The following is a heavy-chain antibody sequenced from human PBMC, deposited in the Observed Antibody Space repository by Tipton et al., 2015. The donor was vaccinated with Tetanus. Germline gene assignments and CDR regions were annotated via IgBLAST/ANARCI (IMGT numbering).Heavy chain of an antibody. D-gene: IGHD3-16*01. Sequence: TLSLTRTVSGGSISSYYWSWIRQPPGKGLEWIGYIYYSGSTNYNPSLKSRVTISVDTSKNQFSLKLSSVTAADTAVYYCARHVGRPKPFDYWGQGTLVTVSS. J-gene: IGHJ4*02. CDR1: GGSISSYY. CDR3: ARHVGRPKPFDY. V-gene: IGHV4-59*08. CDR2: IYYSGST.